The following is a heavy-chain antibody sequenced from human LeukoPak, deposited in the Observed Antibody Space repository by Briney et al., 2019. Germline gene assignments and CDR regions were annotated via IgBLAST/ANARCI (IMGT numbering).Heavy chain of an antibody. CDR3: ARVPVAGTFPIGYMDV. V-gene: IGHV3-53*01. CDR2: IYSGGST. D-gene: IGHD6-19*01. Sequence: GGSLRLSCAASGSTVSSNYMSWVRQAPGKGLGWVSVIYSGGSTYYADSVKGRFTLSRDNSKNTLYLQMNSLRAEDTAVYYCARVPVAGTFPIGYMDVWGKGTTVTVSS. CDR1: GSTVSSNY. J-gene: IGHJ6*03.